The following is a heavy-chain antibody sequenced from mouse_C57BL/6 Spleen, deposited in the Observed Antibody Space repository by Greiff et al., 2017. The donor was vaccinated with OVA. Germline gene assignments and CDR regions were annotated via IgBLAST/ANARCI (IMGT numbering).Heavy chain of an antibody. CDR3: YRCAGPYGPGYFDF. D-gene: IGHD2-10*02. Sequence: VQLQQSGPELVKPGASVKISCKASGYTFTSYYMNWVKQSPEKSLEWIGEINPSNGGTTYNEKFKGKATLTVDKSSSTAYMQLKSLTSEDSAVYYVYRCAGPYGPGYFDFWGKGTTVTVSS. CDR1: GYTFTSYY. J-gene: IGHJ1*03. CDR2: INPSNGGT. V-gene: IGHV1-42*01.